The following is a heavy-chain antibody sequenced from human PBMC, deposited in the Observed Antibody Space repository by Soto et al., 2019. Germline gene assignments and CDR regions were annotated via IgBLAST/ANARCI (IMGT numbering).Heavy chain of an antibody. Sequence: QITLKESGPTLVKPTQTLTLTCTFSGYSLSTSGVGVGWIRQPPGKALEWLAVIYWDDDKRYSPSLKRRLTINTATLKNQLVLTMINVDPVDTATYYCAHLDYFYFDYRGQGTLVTVSS. J-gene: IGHJ4*02. CDR1: GYSLSTSGVG. D-gene: IGHD3-9*01. CDR3: AHLDYFYFDY. V-gene: IGHV2-5*02. CDR2: IYWDDDK.